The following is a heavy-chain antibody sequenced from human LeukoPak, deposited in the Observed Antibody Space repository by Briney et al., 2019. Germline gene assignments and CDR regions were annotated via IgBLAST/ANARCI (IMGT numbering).Heavy chain of an antibody. CDR3: ARDIAVAGPTGYGMDV. CDR2: IYYSGST. CDR1: GGSISSYF. Sequence: SETLSLTCTVSGGSISSYFWSWIRQPPGKGLEWIGSIYYSGSTYYNPSLKSRVTISVDTSKNQFSLKLSSVTAADTAVYYCARDIAVAGPTGYGMDVWGQGTTVTVSS. D-gene: IGHD6-19*01. V-gene: IGHV4-59*12. J-gene: IGHJ6*02.